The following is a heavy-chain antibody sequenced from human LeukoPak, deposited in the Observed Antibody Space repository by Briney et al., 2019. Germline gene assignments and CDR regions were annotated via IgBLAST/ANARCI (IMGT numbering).Heavy chain of an antibody. D-gene: IGHD6-13*01. CDR1: GFTFSSYA. CDR3: AKTRPLDSSSWSHGDY. CDR2: ISGSGDST. V-gene: IGHV3-23*01. J-gene: IGHJ4*02. Sequence: GGSLRLSCAASGFTFSSYAMSWVRQAPGKGLEWVSAISGSGDSTYYGDPVKGRFTIARDNSKNTLYLQMNSLRAEDTAVYYCAKTRPLDSSSWSHGDYWGQGTLVTVSS.